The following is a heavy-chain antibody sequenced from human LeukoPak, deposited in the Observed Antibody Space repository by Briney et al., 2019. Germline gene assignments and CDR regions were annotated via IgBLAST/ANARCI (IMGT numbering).Heavy chain of an antibody. Sequence: KPSETLSLTCTVSGGSVSSYYWSWIRQPPGKGLEWIGYIYYSGSTNYNPSLKSRVTISVDTSKNQFSLKLSSVTAADTAVYYCARTTYYYDSSGYYGPADYYYYGMDVWGQGTTVTVSS. CDR3: ARTTYYYDSSGYYGPADYYYYGMDV. CDR2: IYYSGST. CDR1: GGSVSSYY. V-gene: IGHV4-59*02. J-gene: IGHJ6*02. D-gene: IGHD3-22*01.